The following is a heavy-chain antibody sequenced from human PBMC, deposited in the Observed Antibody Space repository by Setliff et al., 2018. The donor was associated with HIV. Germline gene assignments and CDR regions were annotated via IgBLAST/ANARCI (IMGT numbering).Heavy chain of an antibody. V-gene: IGHV3-53*01. CDR1: KFSVSDSY. D-gene: IGHD3-16*01. CDR3: VRGETYAHWPKGDY. J-gene: IGHJ4*02. CDR2: VHNTDT. Sequence: GGSLRLSCVASKFSVSDSYMGWVRRAPGKGLEWVSFVHNTDTYYANSVKGRFTISRDNSKTMVFLRMNSLRPEDSAMYYCVRGETYAHWPKGDYWGQGTLVTVSS.